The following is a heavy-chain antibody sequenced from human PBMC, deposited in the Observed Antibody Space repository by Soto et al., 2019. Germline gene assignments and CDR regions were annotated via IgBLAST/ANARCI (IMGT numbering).Heavy chain of an antibody. D-gene: IGHD1-1*01. CDR2: IDLDNDNR. CDR3: GLEPTGTGGFDY. Sequence: VNVSCQASGHTFTGHHMHWVRQAPGQGLEWMGYIDLDNDNRAYAQKFQGRVTTTRDTSITTAYMELSGLRSDDTAVYYCGLEPTGTGGFDYWGQGTLVTVSS. CDR1: GHTFTGHH. J-gene: IGHJ4*02. V-gene: IGHV1-2*02.